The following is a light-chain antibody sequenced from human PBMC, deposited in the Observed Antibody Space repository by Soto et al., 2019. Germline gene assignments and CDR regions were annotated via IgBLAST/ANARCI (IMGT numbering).Light chain of an antibody. J-gene: IGKJ4*01. CDR1: QSVSSY. Sequence: EIVLTQSPATLSLSPGERATLSCRASQSVSSYLAWYQQKPGQAPRLLIYDASNRATGIPARFSGSGSGTGFTLTISSLEPEDFAVYYCQQRSNWPPSSAFGGGTKVEIK. CDR3: QQRSNWPPSSA. CDR2: DAS. V-gene: IGKV3-11*01.